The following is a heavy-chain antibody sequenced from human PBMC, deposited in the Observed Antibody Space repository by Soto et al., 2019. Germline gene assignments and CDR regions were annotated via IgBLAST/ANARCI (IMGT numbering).Heavy chain of an antibody. D-gene: IGHD2-2*01. CDR2: ISAYNGNT. Sequence: GASVKLSCKASGYTFTSYGISWVRQAPGQGLEWMGWISAYNGNTNYAQKLQGRVTMTTDTSTSTAYMELRSLRSDDTAVYYCARGLFDCSSTSCPFDPWGQGTLVTVSS. J-gene: IGHJ5*02. CDR3: ARGLFDCSSTSCPFDP. CDR1: GYTFTSYG. V-gene: IGHV1-18*01.